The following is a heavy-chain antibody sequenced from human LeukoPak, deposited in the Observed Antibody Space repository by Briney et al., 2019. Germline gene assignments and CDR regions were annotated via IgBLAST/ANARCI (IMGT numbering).Heavy chain of an antibody. D-gene: IGHD4-17*01. J-gene: IGHJ2*01. CDR3: ARGRPFGRTVTTPYFDL. CDR1: GGSISSGGYY. V-gene: IGHV4-39*07. Sequence: SETLSLTCTVSGGSISSGGYYWSWIRQPPGEGLEWIGEINHSGSTNYNPSLKSRVTISVDTSKNQFSLKLSSVTAADTAVYYCARGRPFGRTVTTPYFDLWGRGTLVTVSS. CDR2: INHSGST.